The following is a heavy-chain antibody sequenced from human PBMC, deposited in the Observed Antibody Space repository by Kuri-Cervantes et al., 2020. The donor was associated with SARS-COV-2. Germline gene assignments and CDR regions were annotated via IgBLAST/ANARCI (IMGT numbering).Heavy chain of an antibody. CDR2: INPNSGGT. Sequence: GESLKISCKASGYTFTGYYMHWVRRAPGQGLEWMGWINPNSGGTNYAQKFQGRVTMTRDTSISTAYMELSRLRSDDTAVYYCARGYCSSTSRHYYYYYMDVWGKGTTVTVSS. D-gene: IGHD2-2*01. CDR3: ARGYCSSTSRHYYYYYMDV. V-gene: IGHV1-2*02. J-gene: IGHJ6*03. CDR1: GYTFTGYY.